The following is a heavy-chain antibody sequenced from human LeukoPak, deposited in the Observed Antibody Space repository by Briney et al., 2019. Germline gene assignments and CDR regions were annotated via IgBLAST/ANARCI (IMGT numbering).Heavy chain of an antibody. J-gene: IGHJ5*02. D-gene: IGHD5-12*01. CDR1: GGSISSYY. CDR2: IYYSGST. CDR3: ARDRGVATTHLRWFDP. V-gene: IGHV4-59*01. Sequence: SETLSLTCTVSGGSISSYYWSWIRQPPGKGLKWIGYIYYSGSTNYNPSLKSRVTISVDTSKNQFSLKLSSVTAADTAVYYCARDRGVATTHLRWFDPWGQGTLVTVSS.